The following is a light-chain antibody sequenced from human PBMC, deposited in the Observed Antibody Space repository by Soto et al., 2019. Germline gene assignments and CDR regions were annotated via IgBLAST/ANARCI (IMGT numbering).Light chain of an antibody. V-gene: IGLV8-61*01. CDR2: STN. CDR3: VLYMGSGISV. Sequence: QTVVTQEPSFSVSPGRIVTLTCGLSSGSVSTSYYPSWYQQTPGQAPRTLIYSTNTRSSGVPDSFSGSILGNKAALTITGAQADDESDYYCVLYMGSGISVFGGGTTLTVL. J-gene: IGLJ2*01. CDR1: SGSVSTSYY.